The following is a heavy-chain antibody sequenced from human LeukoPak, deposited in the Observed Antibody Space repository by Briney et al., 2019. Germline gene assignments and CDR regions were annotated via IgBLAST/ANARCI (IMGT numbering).Heavy chain of an antibody. CDR1: GGSFSSYY. Sequence: SETLSLTCAVYGGSFSSYYWGWIRQPPGKGLEWIGSIYYSGSTYYNPSLKSRVTISVDTSKNQFSLKLSSVTAADTAVYYCARGTRIAVAVYYFDYWGQGTLVTVSS. V-gene: IGHV4-39*01. J-gene: IGHJ4*02. CDR2: IYYSGST. CDR3: ARGTRIAVAVYYFDY. D-gene: IGHD6-19*01.